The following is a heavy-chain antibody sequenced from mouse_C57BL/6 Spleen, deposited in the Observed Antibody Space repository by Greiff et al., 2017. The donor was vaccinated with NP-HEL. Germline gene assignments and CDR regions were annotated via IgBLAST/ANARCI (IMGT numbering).Heavy chain of an antibody. D-gene: IGHD2-1*01. V-gene: IGHV1-39*01. CDR2: INPNYGTT. CDR3: AREGNYVYYYAMDY. Sequence: EVQLQQSGPELVRPGASVKISCKASGYSFTDYNMNWVKQSNGKSLEWIGVINPNYGTTSYNQKFKGKATLTVDQSSSTAYMQLNSLTSEDSAVYYCAREGNYVYYYAMDYWGQGTSVTVSS. J-gene: IGHJ4*01. CDR1: GYSFTDYN.